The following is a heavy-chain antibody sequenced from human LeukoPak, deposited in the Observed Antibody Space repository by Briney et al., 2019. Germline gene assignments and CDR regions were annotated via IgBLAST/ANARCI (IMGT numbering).Heavy chain of an antibody. CDR3: AREDVDITVATSGAFDI. D-gene: IGHD6-19*01. V-gene: IGHV3-74*01. CDR2: FIRDGSIT. Sequence: GGSLRLSWAPSEFTFNRDWRHWVRKAQGKGLVWVSRFIRDGSITSYADSVKGRFTISRDNAKNTVYLQMNSLRAEDTAVYYCAREDVDITVATSGAFDIWGQGTMVTVSS. CDR1: EFTFNRDW. J-gene: IGHJ3*02.